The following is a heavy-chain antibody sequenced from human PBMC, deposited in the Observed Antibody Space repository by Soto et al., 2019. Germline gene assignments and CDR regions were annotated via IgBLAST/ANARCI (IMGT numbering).Heavy chain of an antibody. V-gene: IGHV3-23*01. CDR1: GFTFSSYA. Sequence: TGGSLRLSCAASGFTFSSYAMSWVRQPPRKGQGWDSASSGSGGSTYYADSVQGRFTISRDNSNNTLYLQMNSLRAEDTAVYYCAKHDGSGSYAFIWFDPWGQGTLVTVSS. CDR3: AKHDGSGSYAFIWFDP. J-gene: IGHJ5*02. D-gene: IGHD3-10*01. CDR2: SSGSGGST.